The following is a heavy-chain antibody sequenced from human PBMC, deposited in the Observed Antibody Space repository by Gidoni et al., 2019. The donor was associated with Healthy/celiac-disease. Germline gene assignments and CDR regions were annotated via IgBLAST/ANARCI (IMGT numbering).Heavy chain of an antibody. J-gene: IGHJ4*02. V-gene: IGHV3-23*01. Sequence: EVLLLESGGGLVQPGGSLRLSCAASGFTFSSYAMSWVRQAPGKGLEWVSAISGSGGSTYYADSVKGRFTISRDNSKNTLYLQMNSLRAEDTAVYYCAKGKKGDSVFDYWGQGTLVTVSS. D-gene: IGHD2-21*02. CDR1: GFTFSSYA. CDR2: ISGSGGST. CDR3: AKGKKGDSVFDY.